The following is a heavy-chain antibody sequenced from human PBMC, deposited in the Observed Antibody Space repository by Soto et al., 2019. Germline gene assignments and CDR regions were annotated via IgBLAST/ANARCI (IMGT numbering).Heavy chain of an antibody. Sequence: VQLVQSGAEVKKPGSSVKVSCKASGGTFSSYAISWVRQAPGQGLEWMGGIIPIFGTANYAQKFQGRVTITAAESTSTACLELSSLRSEATPVYYCAIGGGGVQEVTIDYWGQGTLVTVSS. CDR2: IIPIFGTA. D-gene: IGHD3-10*01. V-gene: IGHV1-69*12. CDR1: GGTFSSYA. CDR3: AIGGGGVQEVTIDY. J-gene: IGHJ4*02.